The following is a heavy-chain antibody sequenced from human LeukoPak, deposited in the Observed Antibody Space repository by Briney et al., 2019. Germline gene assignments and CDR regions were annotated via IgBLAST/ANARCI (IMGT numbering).Heavy chain of an antibody. CDR1: GYTFTSYC. V-gene: IGHV1-46*01. D-gene: IGHD6-6*01. CDR3: ARGDSSSALYYYYYYMDV. CDR2: INPSGGST. Sequence: ASVKVSCKASGYTFTSYCMHWVRQAPGQGLEWMGIINPSGGSTSYAQKFQGRVTMTRDTSTSTVYMELSSLRSEDTAVYYCARGDSSSALYYYYYYMDVWGKGTTVTVSS. J-gene: IGHJ6*03.